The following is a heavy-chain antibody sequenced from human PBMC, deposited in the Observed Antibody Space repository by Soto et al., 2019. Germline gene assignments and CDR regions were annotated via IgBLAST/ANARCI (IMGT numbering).Heavy chain of an antibody. V-gene: IGHV4-34*01. D-gene: IGHD2-2*01. CDR2: INHSGST. CDR1: GGSFSGYY. CDR3: AVQEGDCSSTSCIDYYYYGMDV. Sequence: QVQLQQWGAGLLKPSETLSLTCAVYGGSFSGYYWSWIRQPPGKGLEWIGEINHSGSTNYNPSLKSRVTISVGTSKNQFSLKLSSVTAADTAVYYCAVQEGDCSSTSCIDYYYYGMDVWGQGTTVTVSS. J-gene: IGHJ6*02.